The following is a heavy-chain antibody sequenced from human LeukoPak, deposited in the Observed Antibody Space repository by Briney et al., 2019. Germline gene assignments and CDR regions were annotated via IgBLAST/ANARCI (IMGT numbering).Heavy chain of an antibody. CDR1: GGSFSGYY. CDR3: ARVADFGGVIVPKNYFDY. D-gene: IGHD3-16*02. Sequence: SETLSLTCAVYGGSFSGYYWSWIRQPPGKGLEWIGEINHSGSTNYNPSLKSRVTISVDTSKNQFSLKLSSVTAADTAVYYCARVADFGGVIVPKNYFDYWGQGTLVTVSS. J-gene: IGHJ4*02. CDR2: INHSGST. V-gene: IGHV4-34*01.